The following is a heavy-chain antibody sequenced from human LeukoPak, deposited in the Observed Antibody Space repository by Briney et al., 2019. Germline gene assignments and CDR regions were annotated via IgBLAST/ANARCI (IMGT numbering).Heavy chain of an antibody. D-gene: IGHD3-10*01. CDR3: AKALWFGELKGYYYMDV. CDR1: GFTFSNAW. Sequence: GGSLRLSCAASGFTFSNAWMSWVRQAPGKGLEWVGRIKSKTDGGTTDYAAPVKGRFTISRDDSKNTLYLQMNSLRAEDTAVYYCAKALWFGELKGYYYMDVWGKGTTVTVSS. V-gene: IGHV3-15*01. CDR2: IKSKTDGGTT. J-gene: IGHJ6*03.